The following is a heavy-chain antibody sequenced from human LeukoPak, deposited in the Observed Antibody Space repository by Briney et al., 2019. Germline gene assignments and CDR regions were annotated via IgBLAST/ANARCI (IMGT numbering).Heavy chain of an antibody. CDR3: ARSPSLSGSYLGVLSWFDP. Sequence: PSGTLSLTCAVSGGSISSNWWSWVRQPPGKGLEWIGEIQYSGRTNYNPSLKSRVTISVDKSKKQFSLNLYSVTAADTAMYYCARSPSLSGSYLGVLSWFDPWGQGTLVTVSS. J-gene: IGHJ5*02. CDR1: GGSISSNW. D-gene: IGHD3-10*01. V-gene: IGHV4-4*02. CDR2: IQYSGRT.